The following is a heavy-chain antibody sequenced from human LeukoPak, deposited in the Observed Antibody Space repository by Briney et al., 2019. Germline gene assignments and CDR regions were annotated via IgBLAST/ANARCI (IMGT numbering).Heavy chain of an antibody. V-gene: IGHV4-61*02. CDR2: IYTSGST. CDR3: ARDPGSRNGDTKSYYFDY. D-gene: IGHD5-18*01. J-gene: IGHJ4*02. Sequence: SQTLSLTCTVSGGSISSGSYYWSWIRQPAGKGLEWIGRIYTSGSTNYNPSLKSRVTISADTSKNQFSLKLSSVTAADTAVYYCARDPGSRNGDTKSYYFDYWGQGTLVTVSS. CDR1: GGSISSGSYY.